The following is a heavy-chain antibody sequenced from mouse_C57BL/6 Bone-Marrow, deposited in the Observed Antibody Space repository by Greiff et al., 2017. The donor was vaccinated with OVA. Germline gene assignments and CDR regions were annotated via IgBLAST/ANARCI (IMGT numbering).Heavy chain of an antibody. J-gene: IGHJ3*01. V-gene: IGHV1-80*01. CDR1: GYTFSTYW. CDR3: ARGAY. Sequence: QVHLKQSGAELVKPGASVKISCKASGYTFSTYWMNWVKQRPGKGLEWIGQIYPGAGGTNYNGKFKGKATLTADKSSSTAYMQLSNLTSADSAVYYCARGAYWDQGTLVTVSS. CDR2: IYPGAGGT.